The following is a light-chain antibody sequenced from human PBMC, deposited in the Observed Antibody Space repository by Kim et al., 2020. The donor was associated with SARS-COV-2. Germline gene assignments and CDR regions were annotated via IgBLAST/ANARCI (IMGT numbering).Light chain of an antibody. CDR2: EDN. CDR3: QAWDRSAVV. CDR1: KLGDKF. Sequence: VSPGKTATITCSGEKLGDKFVSGYQQRPGQSTVLGIHEDNTRTSGIPERFSGTNSGNKATLTVSGTQALDEAEYYCQAWDRSAVVFGGGTQLTVL. V-gene: IGLV3-1*01. J-gene: IGLJ3*02.